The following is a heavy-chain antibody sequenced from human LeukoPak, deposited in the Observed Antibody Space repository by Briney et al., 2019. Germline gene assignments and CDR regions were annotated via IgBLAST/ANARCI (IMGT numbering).Heavy chain of an antibody. D-gene: IGHD4-17*01. Sequence: SETLSLTCAVSGGSISSNNWWSWVRQPPGKGLEWIGEIYHSGSTSYNPSLKSRVTISVDTSKNQFSLKLSSVTAADTAVYYCARGIYGDYDSWGQGTLVTVSS. CDR3: ARGIYGDYDS. J-gene: IGHJ5*01. CDR2: IYHSGST. CDR1: GGSISSNNW. V-gene: IGHV4-4*02.